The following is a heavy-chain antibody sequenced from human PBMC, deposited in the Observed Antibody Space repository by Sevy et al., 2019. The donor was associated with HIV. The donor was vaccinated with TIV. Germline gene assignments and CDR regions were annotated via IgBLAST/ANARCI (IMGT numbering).Heavy chain of an antibody. Sequence: GGSLRLSCAASGFTFSSYAMSWVRQAPGKGLEWVSAISGSGGSTYYADSVKGRFTISRDNSKNTLYLQMNGLRAEDTAVYYCAKDRVSDIVVVPAAINDWFDPWGQGTLVTVSS. CDR3: AKDRVSDIVVVPAAINDWFDP. CDR1: GFTFSSYA. V-gene: IGHV3-23*01. D-gene: IGHD2-2*01. CDR2: ISGSGGST. J-gene: IGHJ5*02.